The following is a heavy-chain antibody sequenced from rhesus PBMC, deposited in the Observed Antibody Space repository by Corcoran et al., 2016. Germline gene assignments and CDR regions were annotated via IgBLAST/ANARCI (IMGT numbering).Heavy chain of an antibody. V-gene: IGHV3S16*01. CDR2: ISSVSSYR. Sequence: EVQLVESGGGLVQPGGSLRLSCAASGFTFSDYYMSWVRQAPGKGLGWVSSISSVSSYRYYADSVKGRFTISRDNAKNSLSLQMNSLETEDTAGYYCTRLGPLGYYFDYWGQGVLVTVSS. CDR1: GFTFSDYY. J-gene: IGHJ4*01. D-gene: IGHD3-34*01. CDR3: TRLGPLGYYFDY.